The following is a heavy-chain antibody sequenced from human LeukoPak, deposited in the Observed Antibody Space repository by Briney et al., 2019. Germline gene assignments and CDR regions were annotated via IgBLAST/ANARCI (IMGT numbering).Heavy chain of an antibody. CDR2: IYTSGST. D-gene: IGHD1-26*01. Sequence: SETLSLTWTVSGGSISSGSYYWSWIRQPAGKGLEWIGRIYTSGSTNYNPSLKSRVTISVDTSKNQFSLQLSSVTAADTAVYYCARDQEIGSYFYYYWGQGTLVTVSS. CDR3: ARDQEIGSYFYYY. J-gene: IGHJ4*02. V-gene: IGHV4-61*02. CDR1: GGSISSGSYY.